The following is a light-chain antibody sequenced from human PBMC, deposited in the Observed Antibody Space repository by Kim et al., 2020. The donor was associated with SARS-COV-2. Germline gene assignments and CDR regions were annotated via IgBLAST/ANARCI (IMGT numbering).Light chain of an antibody. CDR1: SSDVGGYDY. CDR2: DVS. V-gene: IGLV2-14*03. CDR3: SSYTSSSTLGV. Sequence: QSLHNACSGTSSDVGGYDYVAVYQQQPGKAPTVMLYDVSNRPSGISNRFSGSKSGNTASLTISGLQAEDEADYYCSSYTSSSTLGVFGGGTKLTVL. J-gene: IGLJ2*01.